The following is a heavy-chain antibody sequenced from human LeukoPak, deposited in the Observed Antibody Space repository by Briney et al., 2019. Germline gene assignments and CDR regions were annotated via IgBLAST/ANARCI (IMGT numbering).Heavy chain of an antibody. V-gene: IGHV3-23*01. CDR2: ISGSGGST. J-gene: IGHJ4*02. CDR1: GFTFSSYA. D-gene: IGHD5-18*01. CDR3: AKDLTWIQLRFDY. Sequence: GGSLRLSCAASGFTFSSYAMSWVRQAPGKGLEWVSAISGSGGSTYYADSVKGRFTISRDNSKNTLYLQMNSLRAEDTAIYYCAKDLTWIQLRFDYWGQGTLVTVSS.